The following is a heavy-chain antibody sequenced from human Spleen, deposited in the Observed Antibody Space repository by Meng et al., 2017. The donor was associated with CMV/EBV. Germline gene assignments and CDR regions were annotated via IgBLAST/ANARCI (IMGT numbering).Heavy chain of an antibody. V-gene: IGHV4-59*01. J-gene: IGHJ5*02. D-gene: IGHD3-16*01. CDR3: ARGSHYGGDWLDP. CDR1: GGSIRNYY. Sequence: CSVFGGSIRNYYWSWIRKPPGKGLEWIVHMYHGGNTNYNPSLKSRVTISIDTSENQFSLKLSSVTAADTAVYYCARGSHYGGDWLDPWGQGTLVTVSS. CDR2: MYHGGNT.